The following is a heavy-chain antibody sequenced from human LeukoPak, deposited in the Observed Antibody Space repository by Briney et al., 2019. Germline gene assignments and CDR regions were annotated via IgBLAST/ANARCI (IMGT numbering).Heavy chain of an antibody. CDR2: IHQYGGEK. V-gene: IGHV3-7*01. Sequence: GGSLRLSCEGSGFTFRSHWMSWVRQAPGKGLEWVANIHQYGGEKYYVDSVRGRFSISRDNAKNSLYLEMNSLRAEDTAVYYCARVEVALSHGSWGQGTLVTVSS. CDR1: GFTFRSHW. J-gene: IGHJ5*02. CDR3: ARVEVALSHGS.